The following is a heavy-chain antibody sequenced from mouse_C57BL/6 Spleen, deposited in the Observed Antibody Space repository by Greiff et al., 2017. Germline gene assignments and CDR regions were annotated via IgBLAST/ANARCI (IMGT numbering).Heavy chain of an antibody. J-gene: IGHJ2*01. CDR3: AREELGRRYFDY. Sequence: EVKLVESEGGLVQPGSSMKLSCTASGFTFSDYYMAWVRQVPEKGLEWVANINYDGSSTYYLDSLKSRFIISRDNAKNILYLQMSSLKSEDTATYYCAREELGRRYFDYWGQGTTLTVSS. D-gene: IGHD4-1*01. CDR1: GFTFSDYY. V-gene: IGHV5-16*01. CDR2: INYDGSST.